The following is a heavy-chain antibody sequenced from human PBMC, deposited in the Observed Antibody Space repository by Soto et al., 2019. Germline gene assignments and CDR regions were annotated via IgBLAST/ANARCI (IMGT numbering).Heavy chain of an antibody. D-gene: IGHD2-21*02. CDR2: MYNTGST. CDR3: ARDLWGYCGADCYPLDV. V-gene: IGHV4-59*01. CDR1: GGSISSYY. Sequence: QVRLQDSGPGLVKPSETLSLTCTVSGGSISSYYWSWIRQPPGKGLEWIGYMYNTGSTIYNPSLKSRVTISVDTSKNQFSLKLNSVTAADTAVYYCARDLWGYCGADCYPLDVWGQGTTVTVSS. J-gene: IGHJ6*02.